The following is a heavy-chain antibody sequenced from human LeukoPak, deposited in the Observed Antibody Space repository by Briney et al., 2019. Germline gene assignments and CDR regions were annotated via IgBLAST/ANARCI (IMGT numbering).Heavy chain of an antibody. J-gene: IGHJ2*01. CDR1: GFTFSSYG. D-gene: IGHD5-12*01. Sequence: GGSLRLSCAASGFTFSSYGMHWVRQAPGKGLEGVAFIRFDGSNKYYADSVKGRFTISRDNSKNTLYLEMNSLRAEDTAVYYCARVRKYSGYCSWYFDLWGRGTLVTVSS. CDR2: IRFDGSNK. CDR3: ARVRKYSGYCSWYFDL. V-gene: IGHV3-30*02.